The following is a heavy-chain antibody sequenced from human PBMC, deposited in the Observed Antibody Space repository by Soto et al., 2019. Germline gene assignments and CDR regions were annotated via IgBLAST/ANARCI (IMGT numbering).Heavy chain of an antibody. CDR2: IIPILGIA. D-gene: IGHD3-10*01. CDR1: GGTFSSYT. CDR3: ATRMVRGVIEEDY. Sequence: ASVKVSCKASGGTFSSYTISWVRQAPGQGLEWMGRIIPILGIANYAQKFQGRVTITADKSTSTAYMELSSLRSEDTAVYYCATRMVRGVIEEDYWGQGTLVTVSS. V-gene: IGHV1-69*02. J-gene: IGHJ4*02.